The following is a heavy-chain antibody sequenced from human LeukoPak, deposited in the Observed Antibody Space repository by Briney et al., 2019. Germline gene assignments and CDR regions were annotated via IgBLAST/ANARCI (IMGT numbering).Heavy chain of an antibody. CDR2: IRYDGSNK. CDR3: AKATDWFEDY. CDR1: GFTFSSYG. D-gene: IGHD3-9*01. Sequence: PGGSLRLSCAASGFTFSSYGMHWVRQAPGKGLEWVAFIRYDGSNKYYADSVKGRFTISRGNSKNTLYLQMNSLRAEDTAVYYCAKATDWFEDYWGQGALVTVSS. J-gene: IGHJ4*02. V-gene: IGHV3-30*02.